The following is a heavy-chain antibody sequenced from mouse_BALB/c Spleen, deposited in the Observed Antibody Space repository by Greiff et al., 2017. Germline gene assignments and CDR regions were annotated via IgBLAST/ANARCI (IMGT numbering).Heavy chain of an antibody. J-gene: IGHJ4*01. V-gene: IGHV5-4*02. CDR1: GFTFSDYY. D-gene: IGHD1-1*01. CDR3: ARDENYYGSSPRAMDY. Sequence: EVNVVESGGGLVKPGGSLKLSCAASGFTFSDYYMYWVRQTPEKRLEWVATISDGGSYTYYPDSVKGRFTISRDNAKNNLYLQMSSLKSEDTAMYYCARDENYYGSSPRAMDYWGQGTSVTVSS. CDR2: ISDGGSYT.